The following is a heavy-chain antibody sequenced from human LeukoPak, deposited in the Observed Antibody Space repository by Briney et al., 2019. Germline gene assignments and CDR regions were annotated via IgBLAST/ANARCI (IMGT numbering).Heavy chain of an antibody. CDR3: AKPPRGNSGYDSPFDY. Sequence: GGSLRLSCAASGFTVSSNYMSWVRQAPGKGLEWVSAVRGSGSDTYYADSVKGRFTISRDNSKNTLYLQMNSLRAEDTAIYYCAKPPRGNSGYDSPFDYWGQGTLVTVSS. CDR1: GFTVSSNY. J-gene: IGHJ4*02. V-gene: IGHV3-23*01. CDR2: VRGSGSDT. D-gene: IGHD5-12*01.